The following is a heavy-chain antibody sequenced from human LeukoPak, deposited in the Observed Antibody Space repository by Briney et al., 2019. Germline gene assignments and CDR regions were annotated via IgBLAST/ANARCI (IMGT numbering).Heavy chain of an antibody. CDR3: ARDVSSGWYRFSF. J-gene: IGHJ4*02. V-gene: IGHV3-23*01. CDR1: GFTFSNYD. Sequence: PGGSLRLSCAASGFTFSNYDMSWVRQAPGKGLEWVSAISGSGGSTYYADSVKGRFTTSRDNSRNTLYLQMNSLRAEDTAVYYCARDVSSGWYRFSFWGQGTLVTVSS. CDR2: ISGSGGST. D-gene: IGHD6-19*01.